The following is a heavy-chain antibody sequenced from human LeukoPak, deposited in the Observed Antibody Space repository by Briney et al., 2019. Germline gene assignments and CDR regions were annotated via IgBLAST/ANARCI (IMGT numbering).Heavy chain of an antibody. CDR2: IIPNNGGT. J-gene: IGHJ4*02. CDR1: GHTFTDYY. D-gene: IGHD1-14*01. Sequence: ASVKVSCKTSGHTFTDYYMHWVRQAPGQGLEWMGWIIPNNGGTNYAQKFQGRVTMTRDTSINTAFMEVRRLGSDDTAIYYCARANQNYFDSWGQGTLVTVSA. V-gene: IGHV1-2*02. CDR3: ARANQNYFDS.